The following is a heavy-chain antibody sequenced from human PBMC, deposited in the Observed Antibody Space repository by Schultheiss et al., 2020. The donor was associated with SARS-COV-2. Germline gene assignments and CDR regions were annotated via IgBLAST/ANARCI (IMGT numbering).Heavy chain of an antibody. CDR3: ARDRGYYGSGMDV. D-gene: IGHD3-10*01. Sequence: SETLSLTCTVSGGSISSSTYFWTWIRQPPGKGLEWIGYIYYSGSTNYNPSLKSRVTISVDTSKNQFSLKLSSVTAADTAVYYCARDRGYYGSGMDVWGQGTTVTVSS. J-gene: IGHJ6*02. CDR1: GGSISSSTYF. V-gene: IGHV4-61*01. CDR2: IYYSGST.